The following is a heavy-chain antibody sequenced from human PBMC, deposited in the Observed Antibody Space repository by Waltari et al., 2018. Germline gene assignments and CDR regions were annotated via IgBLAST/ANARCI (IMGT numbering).Heavy chain of an antibody. V-gene: IGHV4-34*01. Sequence: QVQLQQWGAGLLKPSETLSLTCAVYGGSFSVYYWRWIRPPPGKGLEWIGEINHSGSTNYNPSLKSRVTISVDTSKNQFSLKLSSVTAADTAVYYCARRKARTPGIAAAGVLYWFDPWGQGTLVTVSS. CDR1: GGSFSVYY. J-gene: IGHJ5*02. CDR3: ARRKARTPGIAAAGVLYWFDP. D-gene: IGHD6-13*01. CDR2: INHSGST.